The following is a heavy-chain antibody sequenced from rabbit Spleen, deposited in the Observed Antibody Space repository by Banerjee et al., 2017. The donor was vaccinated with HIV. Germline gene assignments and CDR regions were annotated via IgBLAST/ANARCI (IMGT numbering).Heavy chain of an antibody. CDR1: GFSLSSYA. V-gene: IGHV1S69*01. J-gene: IGHJ4*01. CDR3: ARILVAASSYPYTL. CDR2: IDTGGST. D-gene: IGHD8-1*01. Sequence: QSVEESGGRLVTPGTPLTLTCTVSGFSLSSYAMIWVRQAPGEGLEYIGFIDTGGSTYYANWVNGRFTMSRPKAQNTTFLKLGSLTDADTATYFCARILVAASSYPYTLWGQAPSSPS.